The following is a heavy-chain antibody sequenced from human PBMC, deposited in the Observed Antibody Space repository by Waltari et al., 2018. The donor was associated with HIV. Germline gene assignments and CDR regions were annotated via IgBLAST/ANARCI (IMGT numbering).Heavy chain of an antibody. CDR2: ISISGNTI. CDR1: GFTFSDCY. V-gene: IGHV3-11*04. D-gene: IGHD4-17*01. Sequence: QVHLVESGGGLVKPGGSLRLSCAASGFTFSDCYMNWVRQAPGKGLEWVSYISISGNTIYYADSVKGRFTISRDNAKNSLYLQMNSVRAEDTAVYFCWGGDNAHSDYWGQGTLVTVSS. CDR3: WGGDNAHSDY. J-gene: IGHJ4*02.